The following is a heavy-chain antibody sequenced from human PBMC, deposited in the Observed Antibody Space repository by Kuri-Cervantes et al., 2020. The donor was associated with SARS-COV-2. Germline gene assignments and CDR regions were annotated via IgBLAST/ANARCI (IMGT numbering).Heavy chain of an antibody. CDR3: ARAPDSFTMSGAFDI. J-gene: IGHJ3*02. V-gene: IGHV4-59*11. D-gene: IGHD3-10*02. CDR2: IFYSGST. Sequence: SETLSLTCTVSGGSISGHYWSWIRQPPGKGLEWIGNIFYSGSTNYNPSLKSRVTISVDTSKNQFSLKLSSVTAADTAVYYCARAPDSFTMSGAFDIWGQGTMVTVSS. CDR1: GGSISGHY.